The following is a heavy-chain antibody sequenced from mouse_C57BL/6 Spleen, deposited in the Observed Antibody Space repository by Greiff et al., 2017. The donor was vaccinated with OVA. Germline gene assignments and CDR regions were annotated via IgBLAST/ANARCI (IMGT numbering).Heavy chain of an antibody. Sequence: EVQVVESGPELVKPGASVKISCKASGYSFTGYYMNWVKQSPEKSLEWIGEINPSTGGTTYNQTFKAKATLTVDKSSSTAYMQLKSLTSEDSAVYYCARSFYDGYYHYAMDYWGQGTSVTVSS. CDR2: INPSTGGT. CDR1: GYSFTGYY. V-gene: IGHV1-42*01. D-gene: IGHD2-3*01. CDR3: ARSFYDGYYHYAMDY. J-gene: IGHJ4*01.